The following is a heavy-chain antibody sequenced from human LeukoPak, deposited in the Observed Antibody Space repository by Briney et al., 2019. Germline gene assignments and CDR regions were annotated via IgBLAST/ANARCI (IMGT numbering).Heavy chain of an antibody. J-gene: IGHJ4*02. CDR3: ARGPVAAAGTGDY. CDR1: GNYW. Sequence: GGSLRLSCAASGNYWMHWVRQAPGKGLEWVAVIWYDGSNKYYADSVKGRFTISRDNSKNTLYLQMNSLRAEDTAVYYCARGPVAAAGTGDYWGQGTLVTVSS. CDR2: IWYDGSNK. D-gene: IGHD6-13*01. V-gene: IGHV3-33*08.